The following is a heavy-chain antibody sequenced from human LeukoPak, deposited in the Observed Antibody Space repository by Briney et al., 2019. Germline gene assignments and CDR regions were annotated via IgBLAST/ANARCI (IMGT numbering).Heavy chain of an antibody. V-gene: IGHV5-51*01. CDR2: IYPGDSDT. D-gene: IGHD3-22*01. CDR1: GYSFTSYW. CDR3: AREYYYDSSGPPRFPFDY. Sequence: GESLKISCKGSGYSFTSYWIGWVRQMPGKGLEWMGIIYPGDSDTRYSPSFQGQVTISADKSISTAYLQWSSLKASDTAMYYCAREYYYDSSGPPRFPFDYWGQGTLVTVSS. J-gene: IGHJ4*02.